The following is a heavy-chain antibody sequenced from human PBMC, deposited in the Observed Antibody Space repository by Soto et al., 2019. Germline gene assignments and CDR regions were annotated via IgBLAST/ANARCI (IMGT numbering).Heavy chain of an antibody. D-gene: IGHD3-16*01. J-gene: IGHJ4*02. CDR1: GYTFRNFG. CDR3: VRVGSPDHDRAVLD. Sequence: QVQLVQSGPEVKKPGASVKVSCKTSGYTFRNFGVSWVRQAPGQRLEWLGWISGYNGRTYYAEKFQGRLTLTTDTSTTTADLELRSLRSDDTALFYCVRVGSPDHDRAVLDWCQGTLVTVS. CDR2: ISGYNGRT. V-gene: IGHV1-18*01.